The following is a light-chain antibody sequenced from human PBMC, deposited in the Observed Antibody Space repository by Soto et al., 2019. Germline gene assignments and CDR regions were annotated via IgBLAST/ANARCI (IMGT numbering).Light chain of an antibody. CDR1: QGVGSRY. Sequence: EIVLTQSPGTLSLSPGERATLSCRASQGVGSRYLAWYQQKLGQAPRLLIYAASTRATGIPDRFSGSGSGTDFTLTISRLEPEDFVVYYCQQYGSSPAFGPGTEVEIK. CDR3: QQYGSSPA. CDR2: AAS. V-gene: IGKV3-20*01. J-gene: IGKJ3*01.